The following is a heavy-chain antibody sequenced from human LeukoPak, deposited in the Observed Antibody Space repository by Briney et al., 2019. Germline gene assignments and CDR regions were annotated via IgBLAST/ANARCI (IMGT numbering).Heavy chain of an antibody. J-gene: IGHJ3*02. D-gene: IGHD2-15*01. Sequence: PSETLSLTCAVYGGSFSGYYWSWIRQPPGKGLEWIGEINHSGSTNYNPSLKSRVTISVDTSKNQFSLKLSSVTAADTAVYYCARVDRSGGSCYAFDIWGQGTMVTVSS. CDR1: GGSFSGYY. V-gene: IGHV4-34*01. CDR3: ARVDRSGGSCYAFDI. CDR2: INHSGST.